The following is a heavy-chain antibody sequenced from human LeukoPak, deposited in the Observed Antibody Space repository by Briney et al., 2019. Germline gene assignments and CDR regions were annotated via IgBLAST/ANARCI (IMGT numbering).Heavy chain of an antibody. CDR1: GGTFSSYA. Sequence: SVKVSCKASGGTFSSYAVGWVRQAPGQGLEWMGRIIPILGTANYAQKFQGRVTITTDESTSTAYMELSSLRSEDTAVYYCARGDQFLYYYDSNPFDYWGQGTLVTVSS. J-gene: IGHJ4*02. V-gene: IGHV1-69*11. D-gene: IGHD3-22*01. CDR3: ARGDQFLYYYDSNPFDY. CDR2: IIPILGTA.